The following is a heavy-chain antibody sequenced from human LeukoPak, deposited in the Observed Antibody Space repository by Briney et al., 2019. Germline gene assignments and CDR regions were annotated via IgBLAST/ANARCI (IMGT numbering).Heavy chain of an antibody. CDR1: GYTLTSYG. D-gene: IGHD6-13*01. V-gene: IGHV1-18*01. CDR3: ARDRGGDSSSWYRWFDP. CDR2: ISAYNGNT. Sequence: ASVKVSCKASGYTLTSYGISWVRQAPGQGLEWMGWISAYNGNTNYAQKLQGRVTMTTDTSTSTAYMELRSLRSDDTAVYYCARDRGGDSSSWYRWFDPWGQGTLVTVSS. J-gene: IGHJ5*02.